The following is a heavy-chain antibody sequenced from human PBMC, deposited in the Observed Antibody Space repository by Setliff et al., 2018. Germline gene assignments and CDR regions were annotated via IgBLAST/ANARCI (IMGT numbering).Heavy chain of an antibody. CDR3: ARINFYVSSGYYYAPDF. CDR2: INNYSFKT. D-gene: IGHD3-22*01. Sequence: ASVKVSCKASGYTFNNYGITWVRQAPGQGLEWMGWINNYSFKTTYPQKFLDRVTVTTDTSATTAYMELKNLRSADTAVYYCARINFYVSSGYYYAPDFWGQGTLVTVSS. V-gene: IGHV1-18*01. CDR1: GYTFNNYG. J-gene: IGHJ4*02.